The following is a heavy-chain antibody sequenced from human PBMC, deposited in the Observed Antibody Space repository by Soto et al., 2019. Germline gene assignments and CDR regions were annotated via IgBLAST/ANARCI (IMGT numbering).Heavy chain of an antibody. CDR3: ASGPNQYYFDF. CDR2: SGTT. Sequence: SETLSLTCTVSGGSISSYYWSWIRQSPGKGLEWIGYSGTTNYNPSLKSRLTISLDTSKNHFSLKLSSVTAADTALYYCASGPNQYYFDFGGQGALVTVSS. J-gene: IGHJ4*02. CDR1: GGSISSYY. V-gene: IGHV4-59*01.